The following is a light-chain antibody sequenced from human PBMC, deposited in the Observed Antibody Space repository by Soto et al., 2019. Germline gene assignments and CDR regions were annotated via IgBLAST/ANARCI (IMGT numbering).Light chain of an antibody. CDR3: RSYTSSSTPWV. V-gene: IGLV2-14*01. CDR1: SSDVGGYNY. Sequence: QSALTQPASVSGSPGQSITISCTGTSSDVGGYNYVSWYQQYPGKAPKLMIYEVSNRPSGVSNRFSGSKSGNTASLAISGLQAEDEDDYYCRSYTSSSTPWVFGGGTKLTVL. CDR2: EVS. J-gene: IGLJ3*02.